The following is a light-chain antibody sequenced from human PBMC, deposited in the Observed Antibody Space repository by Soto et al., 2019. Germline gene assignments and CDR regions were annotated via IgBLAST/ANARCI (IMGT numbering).Light chain of an antibody. CDR1: QNVNIN. CDR2: GAS. V-gene: IGKV3D-15*01. J-gene: IGKJ4*01. CDR3: QQYKAWPPLT. Sequence: EIVMTQSPVTLSVSPGERVTLSCRASQNVNINLAWYQQRPGQAPRVLIYGASNRASGIPDRFSGSGSGTVFTLTISSLEPDDFALYYCQQYKAWPPLTFGGGTRVEIK.